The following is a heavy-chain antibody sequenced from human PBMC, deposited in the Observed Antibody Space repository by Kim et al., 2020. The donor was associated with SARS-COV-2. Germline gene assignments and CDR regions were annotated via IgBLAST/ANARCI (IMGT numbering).Heavy chain of an antibody. CDR2: ISSSSSYI. V-gene: IGHV3-21*01. J-gene: IGHJ4*02. D-gene: IGHD2-15*01. CDR3: AREPHRYCSGGSCHSGD. CDR1: GFTFSSYS. Sequence: GGSLRLSCAASGFTFSSYSMNWVRQAPGKGLEWVSSISSSSSYIYYADSVKGRFTISRDNAKNSLYLQMNSLRAEDTAAYYCAREPHRYCSGGSCHSGDWGQGTLVTVSS.